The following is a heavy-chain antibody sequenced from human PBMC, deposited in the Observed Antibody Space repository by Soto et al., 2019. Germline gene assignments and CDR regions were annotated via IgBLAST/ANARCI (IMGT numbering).Heavy chain of an antibody. CDR1: VYSFTSFR. J-gene: IGHJ4*02. CDR3: ARQMTSQFDY. V-gene: IGHV5-10-1*03. Sequence: EVQVVQSGAEVKKPGESLKISCKGSVYSFTSFRINWVRQIPGKGLEWMGRINPTDSSTDYSPSFQGHVTISVDKSINTAFLQWSSLKASDTAVYYCARQMTSQFDYWGQGTLVTVSS. CDR2: INPTDSST.